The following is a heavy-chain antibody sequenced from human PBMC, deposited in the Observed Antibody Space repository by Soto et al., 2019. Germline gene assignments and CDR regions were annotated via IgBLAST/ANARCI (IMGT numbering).Heavy chain of an antibody. CDR3: AYSTGWYRHDV. J-gene: IGHJ3*01. V-gene: IGHV4-4*02. CDR2: ILHSGET. CDR1: GASITNSRW. Sequence: QVQLQESGPGLVKPSGTLSLTCAVSGASITNSRWWTWVRQPPGKGLEWIGDILHSGETNYNPSLKSRVFISVDKSQNQFSLGVSSVTAADTAVYYCAYSTGWYRHDVWGQGTLVTVSS. D-gene: IGHD6-19*01.